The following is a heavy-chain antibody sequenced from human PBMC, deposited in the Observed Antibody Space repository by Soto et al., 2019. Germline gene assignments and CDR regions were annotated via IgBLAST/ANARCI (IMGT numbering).Heavy chain of an antibody. CDR1: GFTFSGYE. CDR2: ISSSGSTI. Sequence: GGSLRLSCAASGFTFSGYEMNWVRQAPGKGLEWVSYISSSGSTIYYADSVKGRFTISRDNAKNSLYLQMNSLRAEDTAVYYCARAAYCSGGSCYPGAYGMDVWGQGTTVTVSS. V-gene: IGHV3-48*03. CDR3: ARAAYCSGGSCYPGAYGMDV. J-gene: IGHJ6*02. D-gene: IGHD2-15*01.